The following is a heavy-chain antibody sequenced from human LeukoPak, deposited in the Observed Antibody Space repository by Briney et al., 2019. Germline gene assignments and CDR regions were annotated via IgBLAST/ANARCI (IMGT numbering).Heavy chain of an antibody. V-gene: IGHV4-30-4*01. D-gene: IGHD7-27*01. Sequence: SQTLSLTCTVSGGSISSGDYYWSWIRQPPGKGLEWIGYIYYGGSTYYNPSLKSRVTISVDTSKNQFSLKLSSVTAADTAVYYCAREGETGIGPFDYWGQGTLVTVSS. CDR3: AREGETGIGPFDY. J-gene: IGHJ4*02. CDR2: IYYGGST. CDR1: GGSISSGDYY.